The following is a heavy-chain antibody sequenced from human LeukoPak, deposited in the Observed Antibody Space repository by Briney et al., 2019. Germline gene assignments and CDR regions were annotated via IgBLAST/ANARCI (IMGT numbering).Heavy chain of an antibody. CDR3: SRDRPYY. D-gene: IGHD6-6*01. V-gene: IGHV3-66*01. J-gene: IGHJ4*02. CDR2: IYSGGST. CDR1: GFTFSDYY. Sequence: GGSLRLSCAASGFTFSDYYMSWIRQAPGKGLEWVSVIYSGGSTYYADSVKGRFTISRDNSKNTLYLQMNSLRAEDTAVYYCSRDRPYYWGQGTLVTVSS.